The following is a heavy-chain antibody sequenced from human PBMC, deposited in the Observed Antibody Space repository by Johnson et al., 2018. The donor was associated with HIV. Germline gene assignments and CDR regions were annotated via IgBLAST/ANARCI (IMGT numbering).Heavy chain of an antibody. CDR3: ARRDNDSFDI. J-gene: IGHJ3*02. CDR2: IYSGGST. CDR1: GFTVSSNY. V-gene: IGHV3-66*02. Sequence: VQLVESGGGLVKPGGSLRLSCAASGFTVSSNYMSWVRQAPGKGLEWVSVIYSGGSTYYADSVKGRFTISRDNSRNTLYLHLNSLRAVDTAVYYCARRDNDSFDIWGQGTMVTVSS.